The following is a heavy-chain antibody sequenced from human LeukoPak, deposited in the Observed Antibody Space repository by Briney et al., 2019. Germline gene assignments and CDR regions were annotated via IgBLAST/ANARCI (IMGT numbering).Heavy chain of an antibody. V-gene: IGHV1-8*01. Sequence: ASVKVSCKASGCTFTSYDINWVRQATGQGLEWMGWMNPNSGNTGYAQKFQGRVTMTRNTSISTAYMELSSLRSEDTAVYYCARVYSSSWYYYYGMDVWGQGTTVTVSS. CDR2: MNPNSGNT. CDR1: GCTFTSYD. CDR3: ARVYSSSWYYYYGMDV. J-gene: IGHJ6*02. D-gene: IGHD6-13*01.